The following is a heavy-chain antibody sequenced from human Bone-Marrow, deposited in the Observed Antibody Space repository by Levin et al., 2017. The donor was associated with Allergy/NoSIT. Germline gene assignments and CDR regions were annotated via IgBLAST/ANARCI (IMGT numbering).Heavy chain of an antibody. V-gene: IGHV3-30*18. CDR2: ISDDGSNK. CDR3: AKVGPGYASYMDV. J-gene: IGHJ6*03. CDR1: GFTFSSYG. Sequence: PGGSLRLSCAASGFTFSSYGMHWVRQAPGKGLEWVAVISDDGSNKYYADSVKGRFTISRDNSKNTLYLQMNSLRVEDTAVYYCAKVGPGYASYMDVWGKGTTVTVSS. D-gene: IGHD5-12*01.